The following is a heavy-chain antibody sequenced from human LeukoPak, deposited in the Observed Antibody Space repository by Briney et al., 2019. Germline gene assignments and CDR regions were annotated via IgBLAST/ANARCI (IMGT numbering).Heavy chain of an antibody. CDR1: GASISSGDYY. CDR2: ISKSGGT. D-gene: IGHD5/OR15-5a*01. V-gene: IGHV4-30-4*01. Sequence: PSETLSLTCNVSGASISSGDYYWSWIRQPPGKGLEWIGYISKSGGTYYNPSVSRRLTISRDTSKNQFSVRLSSVTAAGTAVYYCARGGDIASSVGSHFDYWGQGSLVTVSS. CDR3: ARGGDIASSVGSHFDY. J-gene: IGHJ4*02.